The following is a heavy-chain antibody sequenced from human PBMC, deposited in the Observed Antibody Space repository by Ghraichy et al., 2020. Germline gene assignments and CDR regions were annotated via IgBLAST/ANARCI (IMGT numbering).Heavy chain of an antibody. D-gene: IGHD3-10*01. CDR3: ANPYYGSGLGRGC. J-gene: IGHJ4*02. CDR1: GFTFSSYP. CDR2: ISENGGDT. V-gene: IGHV3-23*01. Sequence: GGSLRLSCAASGFTFSSYPMSWVRQAPGKGLEWVSAISENGGDTYYADSVKGRFTISRDNSKNTLYLQMNSLRAEDTAVYFCANPYYGSGLGRGCWGQGALVTVSS.